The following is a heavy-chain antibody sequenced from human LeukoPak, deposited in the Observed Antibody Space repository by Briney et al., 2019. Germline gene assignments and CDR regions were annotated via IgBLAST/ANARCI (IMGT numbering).Heavy chain of an antibody. CDR1: GGSISSYY. J-gene: IGHJ5*02. Sequence: SETLSLTCTVSGGSISSYYWSWIRQPPGKGLEWIGYIYYSGSTNYNPSLKSRVTISVDTSKNQFSLKLSSVTAADTAVYYCARHHPGHTSVVVEAATWFDPWGQGTLVTVSS. CDR2: IYYSGST. D-gene: IGHD2-15*01. CDR3: ARHHPGHTSVVVEAATWFDP. V-gene: IGHV4-59*08.